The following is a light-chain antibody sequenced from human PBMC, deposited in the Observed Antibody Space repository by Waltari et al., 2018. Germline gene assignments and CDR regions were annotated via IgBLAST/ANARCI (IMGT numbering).Light chain of an antibody. CDR2: DAS. J-gene: IGKJ4*01. Sequence: ETVLTPSPATLSLSPGERATLSCRASEDVSIYLDWYQQKPGHAPRLLIYDASNRATGIPARFSVSGSGTDFTLTISSLEPEDFALYYCQQRRNWPPLTFGGGTKVE. CDR3: QQRRNWPPLT. V-gene: IGKV3-11*01. CDR1: EDVSIY.